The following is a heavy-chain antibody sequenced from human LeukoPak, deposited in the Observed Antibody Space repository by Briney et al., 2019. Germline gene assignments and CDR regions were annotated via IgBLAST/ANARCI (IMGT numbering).Heavy chain of an antibody. J-gene: IGHJ4*02. V-gene: IGHV1-2*02. CDR2: MNPKSGGR. CDR1: GYTFTDYY. CDR3: ARDLYFAY. Sequence: ASVTVSCKSSGYTFTDYYIHWVRQARGQGLEWMGWMNPKSGGRKYAQKFQGRVTMTRDTSISTAYMEMSRLRSDDTAVYYCARDLYFAYWGQGTLVTVSP.